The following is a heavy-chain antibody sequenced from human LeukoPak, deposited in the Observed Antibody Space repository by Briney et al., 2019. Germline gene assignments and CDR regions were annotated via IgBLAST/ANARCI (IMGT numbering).Heavy chain of an antibody. Sequence: GGSLRLSCAASGFTFSSYSMNWVRQAPGKGLEWVSSISSSSSYIYYADSVKGRFTISRDNAKNSLYLQMNSLRAEDTAVYYCAKPLPGIVGAAPGNWGQGMPVTVSS. CDR3: AKPLPGIVGAAPGN. CDR2: ISSSSSYI. D-gene: IGHD1-26*01. CDR1: GFTFSSYS. V-gene: IGHV3-21*01. J-gene: IGHJ4*02.